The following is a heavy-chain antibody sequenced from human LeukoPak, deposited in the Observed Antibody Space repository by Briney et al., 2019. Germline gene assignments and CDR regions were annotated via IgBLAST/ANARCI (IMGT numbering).Heavy chain of an antibody. J-gene: IGHJ6*02. Sequence: EASVEVSCKASGYTLTKYGISWVRQAPGQVPEWMGWISGYNGNTNYAQKFQGRVTMTTDTSTSTAYMELRDLKSDDTAVYYCGRDYYYGTSAPYNFGIDVWGQGTTVTVSS. CDR3: GRDYYYGTSAPYNFGIDV. CDR2: ISGYNGNT. D-gene: IGHD3-10*01. V-gene: IGHV1-18*04. CDR1: GYTLTKYG.